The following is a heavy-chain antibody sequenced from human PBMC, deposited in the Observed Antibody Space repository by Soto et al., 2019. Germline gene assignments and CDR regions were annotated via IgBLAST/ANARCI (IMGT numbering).Heavy chain of an antibody. Sequence: WGSLRLSCVAAGFTFSSYGMHWVRQAPGKGLEWLAIIRYDGSNKYYGDSVKGRFTISRGNSKNTLYLEMNSLRAEDTAVYYCARDRTYYGSGSKGMELWGQGTTVTVSS. CDR3: ARDRTYYGSGSKGMEL. CDR1: GFTFSSYG. CDR2: IRYDGSNK. V-gene: IGHV3-30*02. J-gene: IGHJ6*02. D-gene: IGHD3-10*01.